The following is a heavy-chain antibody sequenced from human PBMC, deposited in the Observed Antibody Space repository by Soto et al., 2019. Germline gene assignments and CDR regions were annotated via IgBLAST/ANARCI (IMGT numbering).Heavy chain of an antibody. D-gene: IGHD6-19*01. Sequence: PVGSLRLSCAASGFTFDDYATHWVRQAPGKGLEWVSGISWNSGSIGYADSVKGRFTISRDNAKNSLYLQMNSLRAEDTALYYCAKDSSGWPDAFDIWGQGTMVTVSS. J-gene: IGHJ3*02. CDR2: ISWNSGSI. CDR1: GFTFDDYA. CDR3: AKDSSGWPDAFDI. V-gene: IGHV3-9*01.